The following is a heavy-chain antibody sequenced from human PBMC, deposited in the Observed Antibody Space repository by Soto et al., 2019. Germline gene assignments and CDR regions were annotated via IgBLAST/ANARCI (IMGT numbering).Heavy chain of an antibody. J-gene: IGHJ4*02. CDR2: IYYSGST. V-gene: IGHV4-59*01. CDR1: GGSISTYY. D-gene: IGHD3-3*01. CDR3: ARDGSRYDFWSGPYDFDY. Sequence: QVQLQESGPGLVKPSETLSLTCTVSGGSISTYYWSWIRQPPGKGLEWIGYIYYSGSTNYNPSLKSRLTISVDTSKNQFSLKLSSVSAADTAVYYCARDGSRYDFWSGPYDFDYWGQGTLVTVSS.